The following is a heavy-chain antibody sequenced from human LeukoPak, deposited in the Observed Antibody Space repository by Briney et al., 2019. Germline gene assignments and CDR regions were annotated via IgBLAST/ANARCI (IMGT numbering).Heavy chain of an antibody. CDR2: IWYGGSNK. CDR1: GFTFSSYG. D-gene: IGHD5-18*01. Sequence: GGSLRLSCAASGFTFSSYGMHWVRQAPGKGLEWVAVIWYGGSNKYYADSVKGRFTISRDNSKNTLYLQMNSLRAEDTAVYYCAANTAMVKDYYYYMDVWGKGTTVTVSS. CDR3: AANTAMVKDYYYYMDV. V-gene: IGHV3-33*08. J-gene: IGHJ6*03.